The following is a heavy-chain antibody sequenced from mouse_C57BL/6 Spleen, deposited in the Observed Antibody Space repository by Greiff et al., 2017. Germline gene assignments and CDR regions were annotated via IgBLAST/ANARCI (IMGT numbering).Heavy chain of an antibody. Sequence: VQLQQPGAELVKPGASVKLSCKASGYTFTSYWMHWVKQRPGRGLECIGRIDPNSGGTKYNEKFKSKATLTVDKPSSTAYMQLSSLTSEDSAVYYCARKEDYGNYFDYWGQGTTLTVSS. CDR1: GYTFTSYW. CDR2: IDPNSGGT. CDR3: ARKEDYGNYFDY. D-gene: IGHD1-1*01. V-gene: IGHV1-72*01. J-gene: IGHJ2*01.